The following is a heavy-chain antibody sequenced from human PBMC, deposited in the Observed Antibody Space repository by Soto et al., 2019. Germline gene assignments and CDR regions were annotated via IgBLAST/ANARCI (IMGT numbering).Heavy chain of an antibody. CDR3: AREADYEHLTGYVFDP. D-gene: IGHD3-9*01. V-gene: IGHV1-46*01. CDR2: INPASRIT. J-gene: IGHJ5*02. CDR1: GYTFTNFH. Sequence: QVQLVQSGAEVKNPGASVNISCKASGYTFTNFHIHWVRQAPGQGLEWMGIINPASRITIYAQKFQGRLTIATDRSTSTVYLDLQSVRSEDTAVYYCAREADYEHLTGYVFDPCGQGTLVTVSS.